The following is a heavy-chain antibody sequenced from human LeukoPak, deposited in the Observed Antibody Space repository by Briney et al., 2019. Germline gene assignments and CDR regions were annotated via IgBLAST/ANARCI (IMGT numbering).Heavy chain of an antibody. CDR2: ISGSSTYK. J-gene: IGHJ6*02. CDR3: ARVDEDNHYYGMDV. D-gene: IGHD1-1*01. Sequence: GGSLRLSCAASGFSFVDYSMIWVRQAPGKGLEWVSCISGSSTYKFYADSLKGRFTISRDNTKTSVYLQMNSLGVEDTAVYYCARVDEDNHYYGMDVWGQGTTVTVSS. V-gene: IGHV3-21*01. CDR1: GFSFVDYS.